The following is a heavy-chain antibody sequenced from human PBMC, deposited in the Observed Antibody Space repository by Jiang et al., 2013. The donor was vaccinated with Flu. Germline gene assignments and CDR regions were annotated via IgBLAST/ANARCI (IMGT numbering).Heavy chain of an antibody. Sequence: APGQGLEWMGWINTNTGNPTYAQGFTGRFVFSLDTSVSTAYLQISSLKAEDTAVYYCAKIREAEWLRFGYYAMDVWGQGTTVTVSS. D-gene: IGHD5-12*01. CDR2: INTNTGNP. CDR3: AKIREAEWLRFGYYAMDV. V-gene: IGHV7-4-1*02. J-gene: IGHJ6*02.